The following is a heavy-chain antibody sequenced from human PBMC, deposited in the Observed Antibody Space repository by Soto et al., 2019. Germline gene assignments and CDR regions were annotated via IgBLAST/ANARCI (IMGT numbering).Heavy chain of an antibody. CDR3: AHSPAHCGVPGCNYFDY. J-gene: IGHJ4*02. CDR1: GLSLSTKRVG. Sequence: QITLKESGPTLVKPTQTLTLTCTFSGLSLSTKRVGVGWIRQPPGKALEWLTLIYGDDDKKYSPSLKTRLTIAKDTSKNQVVLTLTNMDPVDTATYYCAHSPAHCGVPGCNYFDYWGLGTLVTVSS. D-gene: IGHD2-21*01. V-gene: IGHV2-5*02. CDR2: IYGDDDK.